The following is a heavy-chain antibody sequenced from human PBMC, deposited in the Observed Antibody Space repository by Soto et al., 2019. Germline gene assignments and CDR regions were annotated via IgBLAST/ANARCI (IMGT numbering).Heavy chain of an antibody. CDR1: GGSISSGDYY. CDR2: IYYSGST. V-gene: IGHV4-30-4*01. Sequence: QVQLQESGPGLVKPSQTLSLTCTVSGGSISSGDYYWSWIRQPPGKGLEWIGYIYYSGSTYYNPSFKSRVTISVDTSKNQFSLKLSSVTAADTAVYYCASRIAAADNYYYYGMDVWGQGTTVTVSS. J-gene: IGHJ6*02. CDR3: ASRIAAADNYYYYGMDV. D-gene: IGHD6-13*01.